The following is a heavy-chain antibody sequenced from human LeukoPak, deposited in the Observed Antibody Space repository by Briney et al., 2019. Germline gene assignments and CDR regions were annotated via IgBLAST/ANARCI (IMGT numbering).Heavy chain of an antibody. V-gene: IGHV4-59*08. Sequence: SETLSLTCTVSGDSISSYYWSWIRQPPGKGLEWIGYIYYSGRTNYNPSLKSRVTISLDTSKNQFSLRLNSVTAADTAVYYCARHDRDGSDFGCWGQGTLVTVSS. CDR3: ARHDRDGSDFGC. CDR2: IYYSGRT. D-gene: IGHD5-24*01. CDR1: GDSISSYY. J-gene: IGHJ4*02.